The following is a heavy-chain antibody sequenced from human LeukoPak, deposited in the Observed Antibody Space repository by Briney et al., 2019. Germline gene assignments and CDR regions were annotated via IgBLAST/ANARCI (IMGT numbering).Heavy chain of an antibody. CDR2: ISAFNDNT. J-gene: IGHJ4*02. V-gene: IGHV1-18*01. D-gene: IGHD2-15*01. CDR1: GYTFTRYG. Sequence: ASVKVSCKASGYTFTRYGISWVRQAPGQGLEWMGWISAFNDNTNYAQKLQGRVTMTTDTSTSTAYMELRSLRSDDTAVYYCARVPYCSGGSCYFRSHFDYWGQGTLVTVSP. CDR3: ARVPYCSGGSCYFRSHFDY.